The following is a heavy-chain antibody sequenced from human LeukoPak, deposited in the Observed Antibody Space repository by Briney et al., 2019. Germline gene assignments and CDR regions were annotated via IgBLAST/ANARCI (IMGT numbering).Heavy chain of an antibody. D-gene: IGHD3-10*01. CDR3: ATGSGSRWFDP. CDR2: IHTSGST. V-gene: IGHV4-61*02. J-gene: IGHJ5*02. CDR1: SGSISSGDYY. Sequence: SQTLSLTCTVSSGSISSGDYYWSWIRQPAGKGLEWIGRIHTSGSTNYNPSLKSRVTISVATSKNQFSLKLSSVTAADAAVYYCATGSGSRWFDPWGQGTLVTVSS.